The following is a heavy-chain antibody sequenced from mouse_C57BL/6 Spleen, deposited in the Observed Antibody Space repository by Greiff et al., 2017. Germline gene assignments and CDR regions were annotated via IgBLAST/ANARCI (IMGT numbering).Heavy chain of an antibody. Sequence: EVKLMESGGGLVKPGGSLKLSCAASGFTFSSYAMSWVRQTPEKRLEWVATISDGGSYTYYPDKVKGRFTISGDNAKNNRYMQTSQLTSEDTAMYCWASDGIYYGNSCKWYFDVWGTGTTVTVSS. V-gene: IGHV5-4*03. D-gene: IGHD1-1*01. J-gene: IGHJ1*03. CDR1: GFTFSSYA. CDR3: ASDGIYYGNSCKWYFDV. CDR2: ISDGGSYT.